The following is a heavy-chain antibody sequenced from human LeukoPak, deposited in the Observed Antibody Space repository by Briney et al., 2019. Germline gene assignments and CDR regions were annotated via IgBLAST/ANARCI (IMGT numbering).Heavy chain of an antibody. D-gene: IGHD1-26*01. CDR2: ISESGDTT. CDR3: AKQWVDC. V-gene: IGHV3-23*01. J-gene: IGHJ4*02. CDR1: GFTFSNYA. Sequence: PGGSLRLSCAASGFTFSNYAMNWVRQAPGKGLEWVSGISESGDTTHYADSVKGRFTISRDNAQNTLYLQMNTLRAEDTALYYCAKQWVDCWGQGTLVTVSS.